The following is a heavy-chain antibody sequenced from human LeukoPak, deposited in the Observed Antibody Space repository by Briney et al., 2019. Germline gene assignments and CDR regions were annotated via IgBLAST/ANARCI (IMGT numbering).Heavy chain of an antibody. Sequence: SETLSLTCAVYGGSSSGYYWGWIRQPPGKGLEWIGSIYYSGSTYYNPSLKSRVTISVDTSKNQFSLKLSSVTAADTAVYYCARVHDYGDYCYGMDVWGQGTTVTVSS. D-gene: IGHD4-17*01. CDR3: ARVHDYGDYCYGMDV. J-gene: IGHJ6*02. CDR2: IYYSGST. V-gene: IGHV4-34*01. CDR1: GGSSSGYY.